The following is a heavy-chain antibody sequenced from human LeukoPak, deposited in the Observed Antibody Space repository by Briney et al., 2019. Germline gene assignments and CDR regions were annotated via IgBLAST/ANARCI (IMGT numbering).Heavy chain of an antibody. CDR2: IKQDGSEK. CDR1: GFTFSSSW. CDR3: ARIGYSSSSFDY. D-gene: IGHD6-6*01. V-gene: IGHV3-7*01. J-gene: IGHJ4*02. Sequence: GGSLRLSCVASGFTFSSSWMHWVRQAPGKALEWVANIKQDGSEKDFVDSLKGRFTISRDNAKNSVYLQMNSLRVEDTAIYYCARIGYSSSSFDYWGQGTLVTVSS.